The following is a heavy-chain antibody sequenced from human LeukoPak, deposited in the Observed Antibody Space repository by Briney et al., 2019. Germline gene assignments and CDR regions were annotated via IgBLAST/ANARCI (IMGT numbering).Heavy chain of an antibody. Sequence: GGSLRLSCAASGFTFSSYSMNRVRQAPGKGLEWVSSISSSSSYIYYADSVKGRFTISRDNAKNSLYLQMNSLRAEDTAVYYCARARVGATTLYYYMDVWGKGTTVTVSS. CDR2: ISSSSSYI. D-gene: IGHD1-26*01. J-gene: IGHJ6*03. V-gene: IGHV3-21*01. CDR3: ARARVGATTLYYYMDV. CDR1: GFTFSSYS.